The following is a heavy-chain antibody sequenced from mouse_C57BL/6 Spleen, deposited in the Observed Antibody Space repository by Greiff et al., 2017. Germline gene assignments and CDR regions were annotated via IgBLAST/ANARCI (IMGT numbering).Heavy chain of an antibody. D-gene: IGHD1-1*01. CDR1: GYTFTSYW. CDR2: IHPSDSDT. J-gene: IGHJ3*01. Sequence: QVQLQQPGAELVKPGASVKVSCKASGYTFTSYWMHWVKQRPGQGLEWIGRIHPSDSDTNYNQKFKGKGTLTVDKSSSTVYMQLSSLTSEASAVYYCAMSRSSYVAYWGQGTLVTVSA. CDR3: AMSRSSYVAY. V-gene: IGHV1-74*01.